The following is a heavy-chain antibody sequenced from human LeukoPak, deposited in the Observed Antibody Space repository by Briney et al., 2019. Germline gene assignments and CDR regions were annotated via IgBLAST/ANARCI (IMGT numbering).Heavy chain of an antibody. J-gene: IGHJ4*02. CDR1: RFTFSNYG. CDR3: AKAGCSGGSCYVYFDY. V-gene: IGHV3-30*02. D-gene: IGHD2-15*01. CDR2: IRYDGGNK. Sequence: GKSLRLSCAASRFTFSNYGMHWVRQAPGKGLEWVTFIRYDGGNKYYADSVKGRFTISRDNSKNTLYLQMNSLRTEDTAVYYCAKAGCSGGSCYVYFDYWGQGTLVTVSS.